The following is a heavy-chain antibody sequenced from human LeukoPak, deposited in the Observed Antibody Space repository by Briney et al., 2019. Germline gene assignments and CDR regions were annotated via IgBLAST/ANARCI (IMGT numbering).Heavy chain of an antibody. D-gene: IGHD3-3*01. J-gene: IGHJ4*02. Sequence: SVKVSCKASGGTLSSYAISWVRQAPGQGLEWMGGIIPIFGTANYAQKFQGRVTITADESTSTAYMELSSLRSEDTAVYYCARGPSESLDFWSGFGYWGQGTLVTVSS. V-gene: IGHV1-69*13. CDR3: ARGPSESLDFWSGFGY. CDR1: GGTLSSYA. CDR2: IIPIFGTA.